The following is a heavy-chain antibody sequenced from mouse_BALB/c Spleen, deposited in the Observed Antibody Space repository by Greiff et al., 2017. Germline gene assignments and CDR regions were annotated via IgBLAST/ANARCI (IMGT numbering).Heavy chain of an antibody. D-gene: IGHD2-4*01. Sequence: QVQLQQSGPGLVQPSQSLSITCTVSGFSLTSYGVHWVRQSPGKGLEWLGVIWSGGSTDYNAAFISRLSISKDNSKSQVFFKMNSLQANDTAIYYCARKRDYYDYPPYAMDYWGQGTSVTVSS. CDR3: ARKRDYYDYPPYAMDY. CDR2: IWSGGST. V-gene: IGHV2-2*02. J-gene: IGHJ4*01. CDR1: GFSLTSYG.